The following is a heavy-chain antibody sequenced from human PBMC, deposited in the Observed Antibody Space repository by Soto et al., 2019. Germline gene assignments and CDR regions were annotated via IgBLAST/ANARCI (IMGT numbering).Heavy chain of an antibody. Sequence: QDQLVQSGGEVKKPGASVKVSCKASGYSFTNYGITWVRQAPGQGVEWMVWISAYNGDTNYAQKLQGRVTMTTDASTRTAYLELRSLRSEDTAVYYCARDRGVAHPVAVKAPYFYYMDVWGKGTTFPSSS. J-gene: IGHJ6*03. CDR2: ISAYNGDT. V-gene: IGHV1-18*01. D-gene: IGHD6-19*01. CDR1: GYSFTNYG. CDR3: ARDRGVAHPVAVKAPYFYYMDV.